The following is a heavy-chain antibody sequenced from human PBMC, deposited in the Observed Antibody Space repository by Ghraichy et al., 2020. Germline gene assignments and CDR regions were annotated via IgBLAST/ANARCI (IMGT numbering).Heavy chain of an antibody. D-gene: IGHD3-22*01. Sequence: GESLNISCAASGFTFRSYGIHWVRQAPGKGLEWVAVISYDGSNKDYGDSVKGRFTISRDNSKNTLYLQMNSLRAEDTAVYYCAKERETSGYYAFRGDYYGMDGWGQGTTVTVSS. CDR3: AKERETSGYYAFRGDYYGMDG. J-gene: IGHJ6*02. CDR1: GFTFRSYG. V-gene: IGHV3-30*18. CDR2: ISYDGSNK.